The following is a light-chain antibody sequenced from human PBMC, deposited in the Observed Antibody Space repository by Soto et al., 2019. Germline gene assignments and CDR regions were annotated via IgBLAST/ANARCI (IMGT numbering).Light chain of an antibody. CDR2: AAS. CDR1: QSISSR. CDR3: QQSYSRVT. V-gene: IGKV1-39*01. Sequence: DIQMTQFPSSLSASVGDRVTITCRASQSISSRLSWYQLKAGKAPNLLIYAASRLQSGVPSRFSGSGSGTDFTLTISSLQPEDFATYYCQQSYSRVTFGQGTKVEIK. J-gene: IGKJ1*01.